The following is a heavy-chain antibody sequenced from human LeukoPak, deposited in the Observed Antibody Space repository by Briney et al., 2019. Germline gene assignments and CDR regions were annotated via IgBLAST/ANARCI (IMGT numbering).Heavy chain of an antibody. CDR1: GFTFSSYD. CDR2: IGTAGDT. J-gene: IGHJ3*02. V-gene: IGHV3-13*01. CDR3: ARLYVWGSYRDAFDI. Sequence: GGSLRLSCAASGFTFSSYDMHWVRQATGKGLEWVSAIGTAGDTYYPGSVEGRFTISRENAKNSLYLQMNSLRAGDTAVYYCARLYVWGSYRDAFDIWGQGTMVTVSS. D-gene: IGHD3-16*02.